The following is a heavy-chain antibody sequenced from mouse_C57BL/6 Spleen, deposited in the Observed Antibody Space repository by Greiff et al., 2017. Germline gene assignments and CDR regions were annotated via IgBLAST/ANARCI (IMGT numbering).Heavy chain of an antibody. V-gene: IGHV1-26*01. Sequence: VQLQQSGPELVKPGASVKISCKASGYTFTDYYMNWVKQSHGKSLEWIGDINPNNGGTSYNQKFKGKATLTVDKSSSTAYMELRSLTSEDSAVYYCARVLVAYWGQGTLVTVSA. J-gene: IGHJ3*01. CDR1: GYTFTDYY. CDR2: INPNNGGT. CDR3: ARVLVAY.